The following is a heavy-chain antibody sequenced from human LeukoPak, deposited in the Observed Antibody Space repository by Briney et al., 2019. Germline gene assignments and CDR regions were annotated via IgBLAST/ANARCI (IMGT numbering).Heavy chain of an antibody. V-gene: IGHV4-39*07. CDR3: ARDIQTAYCGGDCYSLDY. J-gene: IGHJ4*02. D-gene: IGHD2-21*02. CDR2: IYYSGST. CDR1: GGSISSSSYY. Sequence: SETLSLTCTVSGGSISSSSYYWGWIRQPPGKGLEWIGSIYYSGSTYYNPSLKSRVTISVDTSENQFSLKLSSVTAADTAVYYCARDIQTAYCGGDCYSLDYWGQGTLVTVSS.